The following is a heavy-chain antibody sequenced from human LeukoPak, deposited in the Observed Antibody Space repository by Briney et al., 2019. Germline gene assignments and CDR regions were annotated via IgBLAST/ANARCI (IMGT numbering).Heavy chain of an antibody. V-gene: IGHV1-2*04. J-gene: IGHJ4*02. CDR2: INPNSGGT. Sequence: GASVKVSCKASGYTFTGYYMHWVRQAPGQGLEWMGWINPNSGGTNYAQKFQGWVTMTRDTSISTAYMELSRLRSDDTAVYYCAREGDYYDSSGYYGPFDYWGQGTLVTVSS. CDR3: AREGDYYDSSGYYGPFDY. D-gene: IGHD3-22*01. CDR1: GYTFTGYY.